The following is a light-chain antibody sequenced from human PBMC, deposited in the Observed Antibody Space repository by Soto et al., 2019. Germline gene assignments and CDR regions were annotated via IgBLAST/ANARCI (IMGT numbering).Light chain of an antibody. V-gene: IGLV4-69*01. CDR3: QTWNTGILV. CDR1: SGHSSYT. J-gene: IGLJ2*01. CDR2: LNSDGSH. Sequence: QPVLTQSPSASASLGASVKLTCTLSSGHSSYTIAWHQQQPEKGPRYLMKLNSDGSHSKGDGIPDRFSGSSSGAERYLTISSLQSEDEADYYCQTWNTGILVFGGGTKLTVL.